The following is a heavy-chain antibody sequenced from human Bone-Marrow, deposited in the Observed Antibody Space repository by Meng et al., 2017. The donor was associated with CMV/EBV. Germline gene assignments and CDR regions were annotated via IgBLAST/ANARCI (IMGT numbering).Heavy chain of an antibody. Sequence: SETLSLTCTVSGGSISSNNYHWAWIRQPPGKGLEWIGSIYYNGSTNYNPSLKSRVTISVDTSRNQLSLKLSSVTAADTAMYYCAGGPADYSSGWYDYWGQGTLVTVSS. D-gene: IGHD6-19*01. J-gene: IGHJ4*02. CDR1: GGSISSNNYH. V-gene: IGHV4-39*07. CDR3: AGGPADYSSGWYDY. CDR2: IYYNGST.